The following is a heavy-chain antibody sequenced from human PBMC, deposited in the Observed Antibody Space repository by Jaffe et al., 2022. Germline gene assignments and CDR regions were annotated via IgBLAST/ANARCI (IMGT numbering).Heavy chain of an antibody. CDR3: ASPVVVAAMPHDAFDI. J-gene: IGHJ3*02. Sequence: QVQLQESGPGLVKPSETLSLTCAVSGYSISSGYYWGWIRQPPGKGLEWIGSIYHSGSTYYNPSLKSRVTISVDTSKNQFSLKLSSVTAADTAVYYCASPVVVAAMPHDAFDIWGQGTMVTVSS. D-gene: IGHD2-15*01. V-gene: IGHV4-38-2*01. CDR2: IYHSGST. CDR1: GYSISSGYY.